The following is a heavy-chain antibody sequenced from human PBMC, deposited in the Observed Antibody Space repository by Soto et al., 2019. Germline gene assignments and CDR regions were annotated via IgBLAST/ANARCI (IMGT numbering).Heavy chain of an antibody. CDR3: TTETWIFASSGSYPFDY. Sequence: VQLVESGGGLVKPGGSLRLSCAASGFTFPNAWMNWVRQAPGKGLEWVGRIKSKTDGGTTNYAAPVKGRFTISRDDSKDTVYLQMNSLKTEDTAVYFCTTETWIFASSGSYPFDYWGRGTLVTVSS. CDR2: IKSKTDGGTT. D-gene: IGHD3-22*01. J-gene: IGHJ4*02. V-gene: IGHV3-15*01. CDR1: GFTFPNAW.